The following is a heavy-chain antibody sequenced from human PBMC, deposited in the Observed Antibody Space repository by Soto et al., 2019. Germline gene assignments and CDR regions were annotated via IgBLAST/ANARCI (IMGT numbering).Heavy chain of an antibody. J-gene: IGHJ6*02. CDR3: AREGQAPYYYYGMDV. CDR1: GYTFTNYG. V-gene: IGHV1-18*01. Sequence: QVQVVQSGDEVKKPGASVKVSCKASGYTFTNYGFSWVRQAPGQGLEWMGWISGYNGNTKYAEKFQGRVTMTTDTSTSTAHMELRSLRSDDTAVYYCAREGQAPYYYYGMDVWVQATAVTVSS. CDR2: ISGYNGNT.